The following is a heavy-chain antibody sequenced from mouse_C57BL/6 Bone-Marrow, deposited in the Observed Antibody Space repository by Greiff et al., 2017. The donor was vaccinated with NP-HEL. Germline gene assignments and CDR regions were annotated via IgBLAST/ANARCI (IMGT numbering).Heavy chain of an antibody. V-gene: IGHV1-52*01. CDR2: IDPSDSET. D-gene: IGHD2-5*01. Sequence: QVQLQQPGAELVRPGSSVKLSCKASGYTFTSYWMHWVKQRPIQGLEWIGNIDPSDSETPYNQKFKDKATLTVDKSSSTAYMQRSSLTSEDSAVYYCAREDSNLFYAIDYWGQGTSGTVSS. CDR3: AREDSNLFYAIDY. J-gene: IGHJ4*01. CDR1: GYTFTSYW.